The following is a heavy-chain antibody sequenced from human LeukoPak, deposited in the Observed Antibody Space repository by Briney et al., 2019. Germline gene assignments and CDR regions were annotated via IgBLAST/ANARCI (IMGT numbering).Heavy chain of an antibody. D-gene: IGHD3-9*01. CDR1: GGSISSYY. Sequence: SETLSLTCTVSGGSISSYYWSWIRQPPGKGLEWIGYIYYSGSTNYNPSLKSRVTISVDMSKNQFSLKLSSVTAADTAVYYCARVRLGIDAFDIWGQGTMVTVSA. CDR3: ARVRLGIDAFDI. J-gene: IGHJ3*02. CDR2: IYYSGST. V-gene: IGHV4-59*01.